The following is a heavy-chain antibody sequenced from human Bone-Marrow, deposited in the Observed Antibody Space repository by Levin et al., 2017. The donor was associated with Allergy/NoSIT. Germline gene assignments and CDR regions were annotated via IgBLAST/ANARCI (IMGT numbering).Heavy chain of an antibody. Sequence: MSGGSLRLSCAASGFTFSSYSMNWVRQAPGKGLEWVSSISSSSSYIYYADSVKGRFTISRDNAKNSLYLQMNSLRAEDTAVYYCARVVYGDYVRPNDDAFDIWGQGTMVTVSS. J-gene: IGHJ3*02. CDR1: GFTFSSYS. CDR3: ARVVYGDYVRPNDDAFDI. V-gene: IGHV3-21*01. D-gene: IGHD4-17*01. CDR2: ISSSSSYI.